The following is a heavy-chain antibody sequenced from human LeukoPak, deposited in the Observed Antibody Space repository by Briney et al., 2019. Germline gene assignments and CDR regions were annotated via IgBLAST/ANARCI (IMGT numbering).Heavy chain of an antibody. J-gene: IGHJ6*03. CDR3: ARVRSGYDYYYYYMDV. CDR2: IYHSGST. Sequence: PSGTLSLTCAVSGGSISSSNWWSWVRQPPGKGLEWIGEIYHSGSTNYNPSLKSRVTISVDTSKNQFSLKLSSVTAADTAVYYCARVRSGYDYYYYYMDVWGKGTTVTASS. D-gene: IGHD3-3*01. V-gene: IGHV4-4*02. CDR1: GGSISSSNW.